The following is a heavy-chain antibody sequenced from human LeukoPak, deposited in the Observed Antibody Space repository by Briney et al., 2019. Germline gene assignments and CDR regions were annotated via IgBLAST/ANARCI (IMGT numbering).Heavy chain of an antibody. CDR3: ARHDSGSYYAFFDY. J-gene: IGHJ4*02. Sequence: GASLQISCKGSGYSFTSYWIGWVRQMPGKGLEWMGIIYPGDSDTRYSPSFQGQVTTSADKSISTAYLQWSSLKASDTAMYYCARHDSGSYYAFFDYWGQGTLVTVSS. CDR2: IYPGDSDT. V-gene: IGHV5-51*01. D-gene: IGHD1-26*01. CDR1: GYSFTSYW.